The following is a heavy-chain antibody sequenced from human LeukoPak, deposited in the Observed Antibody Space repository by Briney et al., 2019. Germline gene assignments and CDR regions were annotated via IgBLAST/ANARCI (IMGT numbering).Heavy chain of an antibody. V-gene: IGHV3-21*03. CDR1: GFTFSTYA. D-gene: IGHD3-3*01. CDR3: ASKEWLFS. Sequence: GGSLRLSCGASGFTFSTYAMSWVRQAPGKGLEWVSSISSSSSYIYYADSVKGRFTISRDNAKNSLYLQMNSLRAEDTAVYYCASKEWLFSWGQGTLVTVSS. CDR2: ISSSSSYI. J-gene: IGHJ4*02.